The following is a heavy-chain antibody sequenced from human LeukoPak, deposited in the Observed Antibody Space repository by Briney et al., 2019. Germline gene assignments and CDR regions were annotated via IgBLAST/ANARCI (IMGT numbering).Heavy chain of an antibody. CDR2: IKQDGSEE. D-gene: IGHD5-24*01. CDR3: ARETEMANLDY. CDR1: GFTFSDYY. V-gene: IGHV3-7*04. Sequence: GGSLRLSCAASGFTFSDYYMSWVRQAPGKGLEWVANIKQDGSEEYYVDSVKGRFTISRDNAKKSLYLQMNSLRAEDTAVYYCARETEMANLDYWGQGTLVTVSS. J-gene: IGHJ4*02.